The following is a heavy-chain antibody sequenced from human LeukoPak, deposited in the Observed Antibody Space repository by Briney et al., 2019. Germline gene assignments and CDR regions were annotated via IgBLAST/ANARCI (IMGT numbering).Heavy chain of an antibody. CDR2: IYDGGKT. Sequence: PGGSLRLSCAASGFPLSNFAMSWVRQAPGKGLEWVSLIYDGGKTYYADSVKGRFTTSRDNSKTTLFLQMNSLRAEDTAVYYCARGAGYPFYMDVWGKGTTVTVSS. CDR3: ARGAGYPFYMDV. D-gene: IGHD5-18*01. J-gene: IGHJ6*03. V-gene: IGHV3-66*01. CDR1: GFPLSNFA.